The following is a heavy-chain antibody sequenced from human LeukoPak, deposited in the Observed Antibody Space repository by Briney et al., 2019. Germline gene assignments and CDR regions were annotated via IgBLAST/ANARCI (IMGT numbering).Heavy chain of an antibody. V-gene: IGHV3-53*04. J-gene: IGHJ6*02. CDR2: IYSGDSGVST. Sequence: GGSLRLSCAASGFSVSNTYMSWVRQAPGKGLEWVSVIYSGDSGVSTYYADSVKGRFTISRHNSKNTLYLQMSSLRAEDTAVYFCARSAARLRYYYAMDVWGQGTTVTVS. CDR3: ARSAARLRYYYAMDV. CDR1: GFSVSNTY. D-gene: IGHD6-6*01.